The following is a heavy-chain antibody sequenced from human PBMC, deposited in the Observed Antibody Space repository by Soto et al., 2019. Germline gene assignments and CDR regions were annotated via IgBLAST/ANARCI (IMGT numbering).Heavy chain of an antibody. CDR2: IYHSGST. CDR3: ARVFSGYSSGWYVDY. J-gene: IGHJ4*02. V-gene: IGHV4-4*02. Sequence: QVQLQESGPGLVKPSGTLSLTCAVSGGSISSSNWWSGVRQPPGKGLEWIGEIYHSGSTNYNPSLKSRVTISVDKSKNQFSLKLSSVTAADTAVYYCARVFSGYSSGWYVDYWGQGTLVTVSS. D-gene: IGHD6-19*01. CDR1: GGSISSSNW.